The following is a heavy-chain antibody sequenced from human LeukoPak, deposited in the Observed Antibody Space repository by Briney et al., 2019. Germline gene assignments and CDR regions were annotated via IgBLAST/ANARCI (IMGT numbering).Heavy chain of an antibody. J-gene: IGHJ4*02. CDR3: ARDLSRSFSMIRGLIQHREFDF. Sequence: GGSLRLSCTVSGFTVSSNSMSWVRQAPGKGLEWVSFIYSDNTHYSDSVKVRFTISRDNSKNTLYLQMNSLRAEDTAVYYCARDLSRSFSMIRGLIQHREFDFWGRGTLVTVSS. CDR1: GFTVSSNS. CDR2: IYSDNT. D-gene: IGHD3-10*01. V-gene: IGHV3-53*01.